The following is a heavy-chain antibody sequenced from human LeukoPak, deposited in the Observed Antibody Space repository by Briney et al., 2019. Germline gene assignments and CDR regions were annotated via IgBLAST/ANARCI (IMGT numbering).Heavy chain of an antibody. CDR1: GFTFSTYW. CDR2: IKENGSEK. V-gene: IGHV3-7*01. D-gene: IGHD6-19*01. Sequence: GGSLRLSCAASGFTFSTYWMTWVRQAPGKGLEWVANIKENGSEKNYLDSVKGRFTISRDNAKNSLYLQMNSLRAEDTAVYYCARDQWLDYWGQGTLVTVSS. CDR3: ARDQWLDY. J-gene: IGHJ4*02.